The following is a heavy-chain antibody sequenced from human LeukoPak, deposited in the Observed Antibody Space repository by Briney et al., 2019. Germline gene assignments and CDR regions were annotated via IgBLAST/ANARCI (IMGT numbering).Heavy chain of an antibody. J-gene: IGHJ4*02. CDR2: ISGSGGST. CDR1: GFTFSSYA. Sequence: GGSLRLSCAASGFTFSSYAMSWVRQAPGKGLEWVSAISGSGGSTYYADSVKGRFTISRDNSKNTLYLQMNSLRAEDTAVYYCARDLGDCSGGSCYSAIGNFDYWGQGTLVTVSS. V-gene: IGHV3-23*01. D-gene: IGHD2-15*01. CDR3: ARDLGDCSGGSCYSAIGNFDY.